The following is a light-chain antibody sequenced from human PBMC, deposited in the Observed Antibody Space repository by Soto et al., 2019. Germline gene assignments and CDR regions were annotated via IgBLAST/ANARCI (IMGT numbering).Light chain of an antibody. Sequence: QSALTQPRSVSGSPGQSVTISCTRTSSDVGGYNYVSWYQQHPGKAPKLTIYDVSKRPSGVPDRFSGSKSGNTASLTISGLQAEDEADYYCCSYAGSYTFSVFGTGTKVTVL. J-gene: IGLJ1*01. CDR3: CSYAGSYTFSV. CDR2: DVS. CDR1: SSDVGGYNY. V-gene: IGLV2-11*01.